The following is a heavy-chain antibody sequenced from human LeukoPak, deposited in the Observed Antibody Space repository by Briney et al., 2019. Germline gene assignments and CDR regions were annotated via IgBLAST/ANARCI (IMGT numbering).Heavy chain of an antibody. V-gene: IGHV4-59*01. J-gene: IGHJ6*02. CDR2: IYYSGST. Sequence: SETLSLTCTVSGGSISGYYWSWIRQPPGKGLEWIGYIYYSGSTNYNPSLKSRVTISVDTSKNQFSLKLSSVTAADTAVYYCAREERYYYGMDVWGQGTTVTVSS. CDR1: GGSISGYY. CDR3: AREERYYYGMDV. D-gene: IGHD5-24*01.